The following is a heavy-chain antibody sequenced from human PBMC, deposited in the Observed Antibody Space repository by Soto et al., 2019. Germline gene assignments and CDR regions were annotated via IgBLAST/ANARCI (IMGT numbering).Heavy chain of an antibody. CDR1: GGSISSGGDY. CDR2: IYYSGST. CDR3: ARGRVRFGGPIGGWFDP. J-gene: IGHJ5*02. Sequence: PSETLSLTCTVSGGSISSGGDYWSWIRQHPGKGLEWIGYIYYSGSTYYNPSLKSRVTISVDTSKNQFSLKLSSVTAADTAVYYCARGRVRFGGPIGGWFDPWGQGTLVTVSS. V-gene: IGHV4-31*03. D-gene: IGHD3-10*01.